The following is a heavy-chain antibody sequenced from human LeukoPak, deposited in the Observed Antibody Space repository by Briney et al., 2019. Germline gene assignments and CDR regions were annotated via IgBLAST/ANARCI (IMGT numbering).Heavy chain of an antibody. Sequence: PGGSLRLSCAASGFTFSSYAMTWVRQAPGKGLEWVSAISGSGDSTYYADSVKGRFTISRDNSKKTLYLQMNSLRAEDTAVYYCAKGRIQLWLGIFDIWGQGTMVTVSS. CDR2: ISGSGDST. CDR3: AKGRIQLWLGIFDI. D-gene: IGHD5-18*01. CDR1: GFTFSSYA. J-gene: IGHJ3*02. V-gene: IGHV3-23*01.